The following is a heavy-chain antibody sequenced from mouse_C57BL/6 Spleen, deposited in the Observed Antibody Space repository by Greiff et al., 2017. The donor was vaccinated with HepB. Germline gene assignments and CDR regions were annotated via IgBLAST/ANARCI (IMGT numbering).Heavy chain of an antibody. CDR1: GFNIKDYY. Sequence: EVKLMESGAELVKPGASVKLSCTASGFNIKDYYMHWVKQRTEQGLEWIGRIDPEDGETKYAPKFQGKATLTAHTYSNTAYLPLSSLTSEDTAVYYGARLTGTWYFDVWGTGTTVTVSS. V-gene: IGHV14-2*01. CDR3: ARLTGTWYFDV. D-gene: IGHD4-1*01. J-gene: IGHJ1*03. CDR2: IDPEDGET.